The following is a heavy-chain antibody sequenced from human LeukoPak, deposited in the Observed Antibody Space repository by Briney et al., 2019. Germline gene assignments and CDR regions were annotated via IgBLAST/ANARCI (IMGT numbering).Heavy chain of an antibody. Sequence: SVKVSCKASGGTFSSYAISWVRQAPGQGLEWMGRIIPILGIANYAQKFQGRVTITADKSTSTAYMELSSLRSEDTAVYYCARSGNYYDSSGYYYDQVDYFGYWGQGTLVTVSS. CDR1: GGTFSSYA. CDR3: ARSGNYYDSSGYYYDQVDYFGY. CDR2: IIPILGIA. J-gene: IGHJ4*02. V-gene: IGHV1-69*04. D-gene: IGHD3-22*01.